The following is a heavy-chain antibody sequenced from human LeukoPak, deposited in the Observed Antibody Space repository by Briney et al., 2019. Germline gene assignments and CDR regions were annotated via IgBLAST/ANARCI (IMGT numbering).Heavy chain of an antibody. J-gene: IGHJ4*02. CDR2: ISGSGGST. CDR1: GFTFSSYA. CDR3: AIPPGGVCSPFDY. D-gene: IGHD2-8*02. V-gene: IGHV3-23*01. Sequence: PGGSLRLSCAASGFTFSSYAMSWVRQAPGKGLEWVSAISGSGGSTYYADSVKGRFTISRDNSKNTLYLQMNSLRAEDTAVYYCAIPPGGVCSPFDYWGQGTLVTVSS.